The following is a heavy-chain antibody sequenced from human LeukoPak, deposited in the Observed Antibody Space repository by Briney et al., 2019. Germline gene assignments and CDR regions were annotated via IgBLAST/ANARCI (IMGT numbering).Heavy chain of an antibody. D-gene: IGHD3-16*01. CDR2: IYYSGST. J-gene: IGHJ6*03. CDR3: ARAGGFAGYMDV. CDR1: GGSISSYY. V-gene: IGHV4-39*07. Sequence: SETLSLTCTVSGGSISSYYWGWIRQPPGKELEWIGSIYYSGSTYYNPSLKSRVTISVDTSKNQFSLKLSSVTAADTAVYYCARAGGFAGYMDVWGKGTTVTISS.